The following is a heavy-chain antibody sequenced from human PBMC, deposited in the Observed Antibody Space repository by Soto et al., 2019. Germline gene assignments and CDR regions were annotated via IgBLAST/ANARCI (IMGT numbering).Heavy chain of an antibody. CDR3: ARHQLFGYSSPFDY. V-gene: IGHV5-51*01. J-gene: IGHJ4*01. CDR2: IYPGDSDT. Sequence: GAALKSSCKGSGYRLASIWIGWVRQMPGKGLEWMGIIYPGDSDTRYNPSFQGQVTISADKSINTAYLQWNSLKASDTAIYYCARHQLFGYSSPFDYWGQGTLVTVSS. D-gene: IGHD5-12*01. CDR1: GYRLASIW.